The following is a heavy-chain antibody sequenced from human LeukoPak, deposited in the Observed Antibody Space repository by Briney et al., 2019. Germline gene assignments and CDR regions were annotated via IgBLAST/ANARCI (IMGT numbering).Heavy chain of an antibody. CDR3: AKADELWPSCLCC. V-gene: IGHV3-23*01. CDR2: ISGSGGGT. D-gene: IGHD5-18*01. Sequence: GGSLRLSCAASGFTFSSYAMSWVRQAPGKGLEWVPTISGSGGGTYYADSVKGRFTISRDNSKNTLYLQMNSLRAEDTAVYYCAKADELWPSCLCCWGQGSLVTVSS. J-gene: IGHJ4*02. CDR1: GFTFSSYA.